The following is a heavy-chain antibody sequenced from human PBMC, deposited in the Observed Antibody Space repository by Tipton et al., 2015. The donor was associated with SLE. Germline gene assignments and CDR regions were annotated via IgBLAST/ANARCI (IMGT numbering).Heavy chain of an antibody. V-gene: IGHV4-31*03. Sequence: TLSLTCTVSGGSISSGGYYWSWIRQHPGKGLEWIGYIYYSGSTYYNPSLKSRVTISVDTSKNQFSLKLSSVTAADTAVYYCARGPYSSSTSCPIWFDPWGPGTLVTVSS. D-gene: IGHD2-2*01. CDR3: ARGPYSSSTSCPIWFDP. CDR2: IYYSGST. J-gene: IGHJ5*02. CDR1: GGSISSGGYY.